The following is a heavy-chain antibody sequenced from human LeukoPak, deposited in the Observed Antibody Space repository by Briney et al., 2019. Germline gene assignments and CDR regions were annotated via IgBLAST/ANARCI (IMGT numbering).Heavy chain of an antibody. Sequence: GGSLRLSCAASGFTFSSYSMNWARQAPGKGLEWVSSISSSSSYIYYADSVKGRFTISRDNAKNSLYLQMNSLRAEDTAVYYCARESTVDYFDYWGQGTLVTVSS. CDR2: ISSSSSYI. V-gene: IGHV3-21*01. CDR3: ARESTVDYFDY. J-gene: IGHJ4*02. D-gene: IGHD4-11*01. CDR1: GFTFSSYS.